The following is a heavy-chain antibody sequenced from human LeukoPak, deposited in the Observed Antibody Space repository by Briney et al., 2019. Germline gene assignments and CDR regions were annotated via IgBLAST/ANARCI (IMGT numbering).Heavy chain of an antibody. J-gene: IGHJ4*02. CDR2: IYHSGST. CDR1: GGSFSGYY. V-gene: IGHV4-34*01. CDR3: ARGTAHYDYVWGSYRSGYYFDY. Sequence: SETLSLTCAVYGGSFSGYYWSWIRQPPGKGLEWIGYIYHSGSTYYNPSLKSRVTISVDRSKNQFSLKLSSVTAADTAVYYCARGTAHYDYVWGSYRSGYYFDYWGQGTLVTVSS. D-gene: IGHD3-16*02.